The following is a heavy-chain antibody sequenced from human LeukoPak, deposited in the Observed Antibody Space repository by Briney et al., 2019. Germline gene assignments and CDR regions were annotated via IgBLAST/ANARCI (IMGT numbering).Heavy chain of an antibody. CDR2: IIPIFGTA. Sequence: SVKVSCKASGGTFSSYDISWVRQAPGQGLEWMGGIIPIFGTANYAQKFQGRVTITADKSTSTAYMELSSLRSEDTAVYYCARAGYSSGWWGYYYYYYMDVWGKGTTVTVSS. V-gene: IGHV1-69*06. CDR1: GGTFSSYD. J-gene: IGHJ6*03. CDR3: ARAGYSSGWWGYYYYYYMDV. D-gene: IGHD6-19*01.